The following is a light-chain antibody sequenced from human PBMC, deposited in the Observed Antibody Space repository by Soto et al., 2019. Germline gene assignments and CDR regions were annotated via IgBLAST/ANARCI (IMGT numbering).Light chain of an antibody. J-gene: IGLJ3*02. Sequence: QSVLTQPPSASGTPGQRVTISCSGRSSNIGSHTVTWYQQLPGTAPKLLIYNHNQRPSGVPDRFSGSKSGTSAFLAISGLQSEDEADYYCAVWDDTLNGRMFGGGTKLTVL. CDR2: NHN. V-gene: IGLV1-44*01. CDR1: SSNIGSHT. CDR3: AVWDDTLNGRM.